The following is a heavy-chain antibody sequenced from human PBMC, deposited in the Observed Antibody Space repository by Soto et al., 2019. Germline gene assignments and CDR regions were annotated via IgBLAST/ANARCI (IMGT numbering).Heavy chain of an antibody. CDR3: ARGPISSSPSNYYYYYGMDV. Sequence: PSETLSLTCAVYGGSFSGYYWSWIRQPPGKGLEWIGEINHSGSTNYNPSLKSRVTISVDTSKNQFSLKLSSVTAADTAVYYCARGPISSSPSNYYYYYGMDVWGQGTTVTVSS. J-gene: IGHJ6*02. V-gene: IGHV4-34*01. CDR1: GGSFSGYY. D-gene: IGHD6-6*01. CDR2: INHSGST.